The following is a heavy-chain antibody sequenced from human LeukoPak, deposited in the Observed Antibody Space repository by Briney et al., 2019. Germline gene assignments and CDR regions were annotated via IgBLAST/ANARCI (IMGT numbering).Heavy chain of an antibody. CDR3: ASANSSSWPHEYDY. D-gene: IGHD6-13*01. V-gene: IGHV3-74*01. CDR2: INKDGRTT. Sequence: GGSLKLSCGASGFDFSTYWMHWVRQAPGRGLVWVARINKDGRTTDYGASMKGRLTISRDNSKNTLYLQMNSLRAEDTAVYYCASANSSSWPHEYDYWGQGTLVTVSS. J-gene: IGHJ4*02. CDR1: GFDFSTYW.